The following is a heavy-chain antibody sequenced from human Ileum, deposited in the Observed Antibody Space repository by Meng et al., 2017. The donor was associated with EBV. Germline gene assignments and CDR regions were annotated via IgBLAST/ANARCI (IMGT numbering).Heavy chain of an antibody. J-gene: IGHJ4*02. Sequence: LVDSGGYLAHHWGSPRPSGGAAGFTLCTVTMPWVRQAPGKGLEWVSAVTASGDTTSYGASVKGRFTISRDNSKNTVYLQMNSLRAEDTAVYYCAKSATYSGNYRPFESWGQGTLVTVSS. CDR3: AKSATYSGNYRPFES. CDR1: GFTLCTVT. D-gene: IGHD1-26*01. CDR2: VTASGDTT. V-gene: IGHV3-23*04.